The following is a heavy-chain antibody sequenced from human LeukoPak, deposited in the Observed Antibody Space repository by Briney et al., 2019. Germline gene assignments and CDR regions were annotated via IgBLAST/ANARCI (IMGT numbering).Heavy chain of an antibody. D-gene: IGHD3-16*02. Sequence: SETLSLTCTVSGYSINSGYYWSWIRQPAGKGLEWIGRIYTSGSTNYNPSLKSRVTISVDTSKNQFSLKLSSVTAADTAVYYCARARYDYVGGSYRYDYYYYYMDVWGKGTTVTISS. J-gene: IGHJ6*03. CDR3: ARARYDYVGGSYRYDYYYYYMDV. V-gene: IGHV4-61*02. CDR1: GYSINSGYY. CDR2: IYTSGST.